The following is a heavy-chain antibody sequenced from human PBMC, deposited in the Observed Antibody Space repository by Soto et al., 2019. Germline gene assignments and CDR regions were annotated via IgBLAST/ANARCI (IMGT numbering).Heavy chain of an antibody. CDR3: AHHPYYGLAPYSFDY. J-gene: IGHJ4*02. D-gene: IGHD3-10*01. Sequence: QITLKESGPTLVKPTQTLTLTCTFSGFSLSTSGVGVGWIRQPPGKALEWLAVIYWDDDKRSSSSLQSRLTITKDTPKNQVVLTMTNMDPVDTATYYCAHHPYYGLAPYSFDYWGQGILVTVS. CDR1: GFSLSTSGVG. CDR2: IYWDDDK. V-gene: IGHV2-5*02.